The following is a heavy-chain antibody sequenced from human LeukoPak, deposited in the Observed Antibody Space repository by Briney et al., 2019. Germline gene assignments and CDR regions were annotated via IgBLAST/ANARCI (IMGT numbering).Heavy chain of an antibody. V-gene: IGHV3-73*01. D-gene: IGHD2-2*01. Sequence: GGSLRLSCAASGFTFSGSALHWVRQASGKGLEWVGRIRSKANSYETAYAASVKGRFTISRDDSKNTAYLQMNSLKTEDTAVYYCTRRADQFDYWGQGTLVTVSS. CDR1: GFTFSGSA. J-gene: IGHJ4*02. CDR2: IRSKANSYET. CDR3: TRRADQFDY.